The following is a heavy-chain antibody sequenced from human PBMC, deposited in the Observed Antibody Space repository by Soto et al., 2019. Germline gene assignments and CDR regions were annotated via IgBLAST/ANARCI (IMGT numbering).Heavy chain of an antibody. V-gene: IGHV1-69*12. CDR2: IIPMFGTA. D-gene: IGHD6-25*01. CDR1: GGTFSRYA. CDR3: AGQGAALRYYYYGMDV. J-gene: IGHJ6*02. Sequence: QVQLVQSGAEVKKPGSSVKVSCKASGGTFSRYAISWVRQAPGQGLEWMGGIIPMFGTAHYAQKFQGRVTITADESTSTAYMELSSMRSEDTAVYYGAGQGAALRYYYYGMDVWGQGTTVTVSS.